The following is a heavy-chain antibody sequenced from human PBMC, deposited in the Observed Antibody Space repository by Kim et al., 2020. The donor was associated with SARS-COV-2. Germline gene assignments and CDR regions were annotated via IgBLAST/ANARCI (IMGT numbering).Heavy chain of an antibody. CDR1: GFTFSSYG. J-gene: IGHJ2*01. Sequence: GGSLRLSCAASGFTFSSYGMHWVRQAPGKGLEWVAVISYDGSNKYYADSVKGRFTISRDNSKNTLYLQMNSLRAEDTAVYYCAKDGLGVTVTWYFDLWGRGTLVTVSS. D-gene: IGHD4-17*01. V-gene: IGHV3-30*18. CDR3: AKDGLGVTVTWYFDL. CDR2: ISYDGSNK.